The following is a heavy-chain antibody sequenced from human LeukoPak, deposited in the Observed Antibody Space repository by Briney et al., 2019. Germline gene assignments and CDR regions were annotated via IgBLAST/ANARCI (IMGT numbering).Heavy chain of an antibody. CDR2: IYYSGST. J-gene: IGHJ6*04. Sequence: PSETLSLTCTVSGGSMRSYYWTWIRQPPGKGLEWIGSIYYSGSTNYNSSLRSRVTMSIDRSKKQFSLNLNSVTAADTAVYYCASHKDGTTKDVWGKGTTVTVSS. CDR3: ASHKDGTTKDV. D-gene: IGHD1-7*01. V-gene: IGHV4-59*01. CDR1: GGSMRSYY.